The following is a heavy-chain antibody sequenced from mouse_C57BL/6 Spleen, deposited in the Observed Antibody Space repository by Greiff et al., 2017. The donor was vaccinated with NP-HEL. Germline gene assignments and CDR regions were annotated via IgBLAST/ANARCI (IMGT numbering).Heavy chain of an antibody. CDR1: GFTFSDFY. V-gene: IGHV7-1*01. J-gene: IGHJ4*01. D-gene: IGHD4-1*02. CDR3: ARVNWEEGAMDY. CDR2: SRNKANDYTT. Sequence: EVMLVESGGGLVQSGRSLRLSCATSGFTFSDFYMEWVRQAPGKGLEWIAASRNKANDYTTEYSASVKGRFIVSRDTSQSILYLQMNALRAEDTAIYYCARVNWEEGAMDYWGQGTSVTVSS.